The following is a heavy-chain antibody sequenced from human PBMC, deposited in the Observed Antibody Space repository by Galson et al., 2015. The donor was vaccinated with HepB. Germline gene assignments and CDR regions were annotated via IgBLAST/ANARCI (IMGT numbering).Heavy chain of an antibody. CDR1: AFTFSSYA. D-gene: IGHD3-3*01. J-gene: IGHJ6*02. Sequence: SLRLSCAASAFTFSSYAMSWVRQAPGKGLEWVSGISGSGDSTYYADSVKGRFTISRDNSKNTLHLQMNSLRAEDTAVYYCAKGVTIFGVVKYYYYYAMDVWGQGTTVTVSS. V-gene: IGHV3-23*01. CDR2: ISGSGDST. CDR3: AKGVTIFGVVKYYYYYAMDV.